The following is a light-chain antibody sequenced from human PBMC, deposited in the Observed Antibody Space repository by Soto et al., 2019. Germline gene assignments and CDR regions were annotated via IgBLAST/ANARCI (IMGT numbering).Light chain of an antibody. CDR1: QDISNY. CDR2: ATS. V-gene: IGKV1-39*01. CDR3: QQTYRTPLT. J-gene: IGKJ4*01. Sequence: DIKMTQSPSYLSESVGDRVAITCRASQDISNYLNWYQQKPGEAPKIVIYATSTLQSGVPSRFNGSVSGTDFSLTISSLQPEDFATYYCQQTYRTPLTFGGGTKVDIK.